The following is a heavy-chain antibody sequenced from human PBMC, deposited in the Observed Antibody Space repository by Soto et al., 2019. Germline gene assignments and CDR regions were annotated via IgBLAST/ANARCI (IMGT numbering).Heavy chain of an antibody. V-gene: IGHV1-69*02. J-gene: IGHJ5*02. CDR1: GGTFSSYT. CDR2: IIPILGIA. CDR3: ARVGSSSWYVTWFDP. Sequence: SVKVSCKASGGTFSSYTISWVRQAPGQGLEWMGRIIPILGIANYAQKFQGRVTITADKSTSTAYMELSSLRSEDTAVYYCARVGSSSWYVTWFDPWGQGTLVTVSS. D-gene: IGHD6-13*01.